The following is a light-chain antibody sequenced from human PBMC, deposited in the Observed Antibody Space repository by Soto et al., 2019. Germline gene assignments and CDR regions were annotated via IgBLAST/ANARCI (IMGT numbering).Light chain of an antibody. CDR2: RAS. CDR3: QQHNVSPYT. J-gene: IGKJ2*01. Sequence: EIVLTQSPGTLSLSPGETATLSCRASQSVARALTWYQHKPGQAPRLLISRASTGATGIPDRFSGSGSGTDFTLTINRLEPEDSAVYYCQQHNVSPYTFGQGTKLEIK. V-gene: IGKV3-20*01. CDR1: QSVARA.